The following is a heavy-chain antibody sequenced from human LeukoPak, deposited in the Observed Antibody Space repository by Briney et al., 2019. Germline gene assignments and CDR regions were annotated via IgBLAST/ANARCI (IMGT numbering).Heavy chain of an antibody. CDR2: IKQDGSEK. D-gene: IGHD3-22*01. J-gene: IGHJ6*02. Sequence: GGSLRLSCAASGFTFSSYWMSWVRQAPGKGLEWVANIKQDGSEKYYVDSVKGRFTISRDNAKNSLYLQMNGLRAEDTAVYYCARDVRKWLYPYYYGMDVWGQGTTVTVSS. CDR3: ARDVRKWLYPYYYGMDV. CDR1: GFTFSSYW. V-gene: IGHV3-7*01.